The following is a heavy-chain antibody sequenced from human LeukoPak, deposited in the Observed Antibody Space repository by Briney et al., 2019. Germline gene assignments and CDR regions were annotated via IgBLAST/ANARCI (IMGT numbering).Heavy chain of an antibody. Sequence: SVKVSCKASGGTFSSYAISWVRQAPGQGLEWMGRIIPIFGTANYAQKFQGRVTITTDESTSTAYMELSSLGSEDTAVYYCATTRDGYNLDEDNWFDPWGQGTLVTVSS. CDR3: ATTRDGYNLDEDNWFDP. CDR2: IIPIFGTA. J-gene: IGHJ5*02. CDR1: GGTFSSYA. D-gene: IGHD5-24*01. V-gene: IGHV1-69*05.